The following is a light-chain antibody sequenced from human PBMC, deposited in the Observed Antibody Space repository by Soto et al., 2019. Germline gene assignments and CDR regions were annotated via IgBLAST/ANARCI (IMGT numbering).Light chain of an antibody. CDR1: SSTIGAGYD. J-gene: IGLJ3*02. CDR3: QSYDSKLSGWV. Sequence: QSVLTQSPSVSGAPGQRVTISCTGSSSTIGAGYDVHWYQQLPGAAPKLLIYRNTNRPSGVPDRFSGSKSGTSASLAITGLQAEDESDYYCQSYDSKLSGWVFGGGTKLTVL. CDR2: RNT. V-gene: IGLV1-40*01.